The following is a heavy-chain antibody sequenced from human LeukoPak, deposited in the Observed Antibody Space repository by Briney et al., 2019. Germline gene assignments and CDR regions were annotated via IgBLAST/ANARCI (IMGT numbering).Heavy chain of an antibody. CDR3: AKDNAGITISGVVIENPYNWFDP. D-gene: IGHD3-3*01. CDR2: ISGSCGST. J-gene: IGHJ5*02. Sequence: GGSLRRSCAASGFTFSSYAMSWVRQAPGGGLEWVSAISGSCGSTYYADSVKGRFTISRDNSKNTLYLQMNSLKAEDTAVYYCAKDNAGITISGVVIENPYNWFDPWGQGTLVTVSS. V-gene: IGHV3-23*01. CDR1: GFTFSSYA.